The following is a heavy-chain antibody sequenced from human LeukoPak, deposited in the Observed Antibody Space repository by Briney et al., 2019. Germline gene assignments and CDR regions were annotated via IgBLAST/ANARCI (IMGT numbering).Heavy chain of an antibody. V-gene: IGHV1-2*02. J-gene: IGHJ4*02. CDR2: INTKNGDT. CDR3: ARLSAL. Sequence: ASVKVSCTTSGYPFSDYYIHWIWQASGQGLESMGWINTKNGDTKYAQRSQGRLTITMDTSIDTVYMELRSLIYDDTAVYYCARLSALWGQGTLVTVSS. D-gene: IGHD2/OR15-2a*01. CDR1: GYPFSDYY.